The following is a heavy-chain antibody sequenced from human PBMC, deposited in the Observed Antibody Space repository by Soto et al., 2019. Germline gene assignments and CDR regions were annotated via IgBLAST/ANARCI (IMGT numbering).Heavy chain of an antibody. CDR1: GFSLSTSGVG. J-gene: IGHJ4*02. Sequence: QITLKESGPTLVKPTQTLTLTCTFSGFSLSTSGVGVGWIRQPPGKALEWLALIYWDDDKRYSPSLKSRLTITKDASKIQVVLTMNNMDPLDTATYYCAHRPSYCSGGSCYSGFDYWGQGTLVTVSS. CDR3: AHRPSYCSGGSCYSGFDY. CDR2: IYWDDDK. D-gene: IGHD2-15*01. V-gene: IGHV2-5*02.